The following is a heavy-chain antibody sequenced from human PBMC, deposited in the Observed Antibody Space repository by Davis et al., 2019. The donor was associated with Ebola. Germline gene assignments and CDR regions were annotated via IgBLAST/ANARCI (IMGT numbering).Heavy chain of an antibody. V-gene: IGHV4-31*03. Sequence: SETLSLTCTVSGGSINSGGYYWTWIRRHPGKGLERIGYISYSGITPYNPSLRIRLIISVDMSNNQFSLTLSSMTAADTAVYYCARGRNYYDASGFSTTIFYYFYGMDVWGKGTTVTVSS. CDR3: ARGRNYYDASGFSTTIFYYFYGMDV. CDR2: ISYSGIT. D-gene: IGHD3-22*01. J-gene: IGHJ6*04. CDR1: GGSINSGGYY.